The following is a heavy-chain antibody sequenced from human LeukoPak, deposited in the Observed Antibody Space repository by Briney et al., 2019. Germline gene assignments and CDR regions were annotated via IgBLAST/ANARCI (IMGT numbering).Heavy chain of an antibody. J-gene: IGHJ4*02. D-gene: IGHD4-17*01. CDR3: TREVDGVSAY. V-gene: IGHV3-49*04. Sequence: GGSLRLSCTASGFNFGNHAMSWVRQAPGKGLEWLGFIRSKASGGAIEYDPSVDGRFTISRDDSKSIAYLQMTSLKTEDTATYFCTREVDGVSAYWGQGTLVTVSP. CDR1: GFNFGNHA. CDR2: IRSKASGGAI.